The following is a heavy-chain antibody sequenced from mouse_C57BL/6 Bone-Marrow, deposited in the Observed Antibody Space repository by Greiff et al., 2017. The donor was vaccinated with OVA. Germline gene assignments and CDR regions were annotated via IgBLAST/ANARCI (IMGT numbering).Heavy chain of an antibody. CDR3: ARWRYYGRGFAY. V-gene: IGHV1-64*01. CDR1: GYTFTSYW. J-gene: IGHJ3*01. CDR2: IHPNSGST. D-gene: IGHD1-1*01. Sequence: QVQLKQPGAELVKPGASVKLSCKASGYTFTSYWMHWVKQRPGQGLEWIGMIHPNSGSTNYNEKFKSKATLTVDKSSSTAYMQLSSLTSEDSAVYYCARWRYYGRGFAYWGQGTLVTVSA.